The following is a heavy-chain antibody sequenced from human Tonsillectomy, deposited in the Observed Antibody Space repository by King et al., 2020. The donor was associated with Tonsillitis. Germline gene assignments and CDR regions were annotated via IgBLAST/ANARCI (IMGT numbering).Heavy chain of an antibody. CDR3: ASVRLGYSNSWYYFDY. J-gene: IGHJ4*02. V-gene: IGHV4-4*02. CDR1: GGSINSDNW. D-gene: IGHD6-13*01. CDR2: IYHSGTT. Sequence: VQLVESGPGLVKPSGTLSLTCTVSGGSINSDNWWSWVRQPPGKGLEWIGEIYHSGTTNYNPSLKRRLTMSVDKSKNQFSLNLNSVTAADTAGYYCASVRLGYSNSWYYFDYWGQGTLVTVSS.